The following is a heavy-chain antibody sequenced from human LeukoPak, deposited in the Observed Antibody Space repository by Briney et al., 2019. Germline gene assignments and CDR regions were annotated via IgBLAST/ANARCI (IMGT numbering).Heavy chain of an antibody. Sequence: GGSLRLSCAASGFTFSSYAMHWVRQAPGKGLEWVSVIYSGGSTYYADSVKGRFTISRDNSKNTLYLQMNSLRAEDTAVYYCARGGSWSQVAYWGQGTLVTVSS. D-gene: IGHD6-13*01. V-gene: IGHV3-66*01. CDR1: GFTFSSYA. CDR3: ARGGSWSQVAY. CDR2: IYSGGST. J-gene: IGHJ4*02.